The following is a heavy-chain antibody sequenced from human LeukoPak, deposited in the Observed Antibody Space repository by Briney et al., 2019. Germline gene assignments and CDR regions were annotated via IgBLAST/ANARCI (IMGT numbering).Heavy chain of an antibody. CDR3: ATVTKVDFDY. J-gene: IGHJ4*02. V-gene: IGHV3-30*09. CDR1: GFTFRSHT. Sequence: GGSLRLSCAASGFTFRSHTFYWFRQAPGKGLEWVASVSVEGIGRYFPGSVEGRFAISRDDSKKSVFLQMSNLRPEDTAVYFCATVTKVDFDYWGQGTLVTVSS. CDR2: VSVEGIGR. D-gene: IGHD4-11*01.